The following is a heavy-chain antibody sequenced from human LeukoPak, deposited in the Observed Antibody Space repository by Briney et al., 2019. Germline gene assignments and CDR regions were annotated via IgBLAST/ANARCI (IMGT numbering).Heavy chain of an antibody. Sequence: PSETLSLTCTVSGGSISSYYWSWIRQPPGKGLEWIGYIYYSGSTNYNPSLKSRVTISVDTSKNQFSLKLSSVTAADTAVYYCARQYRGGFPRGRLDYWGQGTLVTVSS. V-gene: IGHV4-59*01. CDR2: IYYSGST. D-gene: IGHD3-10*01. CDR3: ARQYRGGFPRGRLDY. CDR1: GGSISSYY. J-gene: IGHJ4*02.